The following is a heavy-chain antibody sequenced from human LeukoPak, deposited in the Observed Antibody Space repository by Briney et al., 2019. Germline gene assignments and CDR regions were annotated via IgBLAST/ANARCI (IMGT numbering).Heavy chain of an antibody. CDR2: MNPNSGNA. V-gene: IGHV1-8*01. D-gene: IGHD4-17*01. Sequence: ASVKVSCKASGYTFTSYDISWVRQATGQGLEWMGWMNPNSGNAGYAQKFQGRVTMTRNTSISTAYMELSSLRSGDTAVYYCARETVTTGRYFDYWGQGTLVTVSS. CDR3: ARETVTTGRYFDY. J-gene: IGHJ4*02. CDR1: GYTFTSYD.